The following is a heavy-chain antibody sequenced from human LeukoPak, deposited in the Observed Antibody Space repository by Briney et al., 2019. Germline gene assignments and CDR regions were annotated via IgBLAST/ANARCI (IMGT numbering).Heavy chain of an antibody. J-gene: IGHJ6*02. CDR2: ISSSSSYI. D-gene: IGHD1-1*01. V-gene: IGHV3-21*01. CDR1: GFTFSSYA. CDR3: ASGGTTTADYYYGMDV. Sequence: GGSLRLSCAASGFTFSSYAMSWVRQAPGKGLEWVSSISSSSSYIYYADSVKGRFTISRDNAKNSLYLQMNSLRAEDTAVYYCASGGTTTADYYYGMDVWGQGTTVTVSS.